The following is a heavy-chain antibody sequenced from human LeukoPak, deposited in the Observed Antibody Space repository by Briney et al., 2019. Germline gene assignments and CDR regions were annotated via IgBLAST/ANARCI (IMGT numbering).Heavy chain of an antibody. CDR3: ARVPGVTRYFDS. Sequence: GGSLRLSCAASGFTFTCCWMSWVRQTPGTGLEWVASIKQDGSEELYADSVKGRFTISRDNAKNSLYLQVNSLRAEDTAVYYCARVPGVTRYFDSWGQGILVTVSS. D-gene: IGHD4-23*01. V-gene: IGHV3-7*01. J-gene: IGHJ4*02. CDR1: GFTFTCCW. CDR2: IKQDGSEE.